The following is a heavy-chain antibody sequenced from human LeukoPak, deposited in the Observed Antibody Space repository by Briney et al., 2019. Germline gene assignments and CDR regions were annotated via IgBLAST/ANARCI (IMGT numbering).Heavy chain of an antibody. Sequence: GGSLRLSCAASGFTFDDYAMHWVRQAPGKGLEWVSLISGDGGSTYYADSVKGPFTISRDNSKNSLYLQMNSLRTEDTALYYCAKDVGMGSSWYFDYWGQGTLVTVSS. V-gene: IGHV3-43*02. D-gene: IGHD6-13*01. J-gene: IGHJ4*02. CDR1: GFTFDDYA. CDR2: ISGDGGST. CDR3: AKDVGMGSSWYFDY.